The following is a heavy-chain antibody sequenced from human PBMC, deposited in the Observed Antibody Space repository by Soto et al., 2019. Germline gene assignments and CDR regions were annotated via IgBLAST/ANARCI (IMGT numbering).Heavy chain of an antibody. D-gene: IGHD2-2*01. Sequence: QVQLVESGGGVVQPGRSLRLSCAASGFAFNIYAMHWVRQAPGTGLEWVAVVLYDGTNEDYADSVKGRFTISRDNSKNTLYLQMNCLRVEDTAVYYCAMADCGSSGCRGRDWFDPWGQGTLVTVSS. CDR2: VLYDGTNE. V-gene: IGHV3-30-3*01. CDR1: GFAFNIYA. J-gene: IGHJ5*02. CDR3: AMADCGSSGCRGRDWFDP.